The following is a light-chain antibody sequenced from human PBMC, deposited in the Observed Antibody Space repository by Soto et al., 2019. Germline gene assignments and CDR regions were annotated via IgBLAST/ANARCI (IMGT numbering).Light chain of an antibody. CDR2: DAS. V-gene: IGKV3-20*01. CDR3: QLYDISNKK. CDR1: QTVSSTS. Sequence: EIVLTQSPGTLSLSPGERATLSCRASQTVSSTSLAWYQQRPGQAPRLLIFDASTRVTGIPDRFSGSGSGTDFTLTISRLEPEDFAVYFCQLYDISNKKFGQGTKVDIK. J-gene: IGKJ1*01.